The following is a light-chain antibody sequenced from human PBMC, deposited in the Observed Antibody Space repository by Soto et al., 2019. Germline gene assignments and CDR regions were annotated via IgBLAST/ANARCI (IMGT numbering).Light chain of an antibody. Sequence: DLQMTQSPSSVSASVGDRVTFTCRASQDISNWLAWYQQVPGKAPKLLISAASSLQSGVPSRFSASGSGTDFTLTINSLQPEDFATYFCQQANSFPYTFGQGTKVEIK. V-gene: IGKV1-12*01. CDR3: QQANSFPYT. CDR1: QDISNW. CDR2: AAS. J-gene: IGKJ2*01.